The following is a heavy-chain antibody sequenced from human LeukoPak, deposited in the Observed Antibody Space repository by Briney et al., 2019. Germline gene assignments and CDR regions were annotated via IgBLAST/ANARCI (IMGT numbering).Heavy chain of an antibody. CDR1: GFTFSSYA. J-gene: IGHJ3*02. D-gene: IGHD4-17*01. CDR3: ARVPMTTVTTDAFDI. V-gene: IGHV3-23*01. CDR2: ISGSGGST. Sequence: GGSLRLSCAASGFTFSSYAMSWVRQAPGKGLEWVSTISGSGGSTYYADSVKGRLTISRDNSKNSLYLQMNSLRAEDTAVYYCARVPMTTVTTDAFDIWGQGTMVTVSS.